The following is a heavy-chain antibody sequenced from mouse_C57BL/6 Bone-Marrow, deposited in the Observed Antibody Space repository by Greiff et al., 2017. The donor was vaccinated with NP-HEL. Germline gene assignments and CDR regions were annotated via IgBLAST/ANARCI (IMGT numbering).Heavy chain of an antibody. J-gene: IGHJ3*01. CDR3: ARSGGYFGFAY. V-gene: IGHV1-81*01. CDR2: IYPRSGNT. Sequence: VQLQQSGAELARPGASVKLSCKASGYTFTSYGISWVKQRTGQGLEWIGEIYPRSGNTYYNEKFKGKATLTADKSSSTAYMELRSLTSGDSAVYFCARSGGYFGFAYWGQGTLVTVSA. D-gene: IGHD2-3*01. CDR1: GYTFTSYG.